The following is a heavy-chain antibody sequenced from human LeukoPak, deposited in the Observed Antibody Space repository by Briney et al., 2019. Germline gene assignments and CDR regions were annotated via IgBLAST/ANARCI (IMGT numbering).Heavy chain of an antibody. D-gene: IGHD2-8*02. CDR1: GDSLSSNSAA. CDR3: AREAWSRGNSYYGIDV. J-gene: IGHJ6*02. CDR2: TYYRSKWYN. Sequence: SQILSLTCAISGDSLSSNSAAWNWIRQSPSRGLEWLVRTYYRSKWYNDYAVSVKSRITINPDTSKNQFSLQLNSVTPEDTAVYYCAREAWSRGNSYYGIDVWGQGTTVTVSS. V-gene: IGHV6-1*01.